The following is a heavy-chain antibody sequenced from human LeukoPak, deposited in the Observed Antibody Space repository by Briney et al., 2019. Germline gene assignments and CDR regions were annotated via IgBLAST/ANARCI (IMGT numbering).Heavy chain of an antibody. CDR1: GFTFSDYY. Sequence: TGGSLRLSCAAPGFTFSDYYMSWIRQAPGKGLEWVSYISSSGSTVYYAGSVKGRFTISRDNAQNSLYLQMNSLRTEDTAVYYCAREHSSSWADYWGPGTLVTVSS. CDR2: ISSSGSTV. D-gene: IGHD6-13*01. J-gene: IGHJ4*02. V-gene: IGHV3-11*01. CDR3: AREHSSSWADY.